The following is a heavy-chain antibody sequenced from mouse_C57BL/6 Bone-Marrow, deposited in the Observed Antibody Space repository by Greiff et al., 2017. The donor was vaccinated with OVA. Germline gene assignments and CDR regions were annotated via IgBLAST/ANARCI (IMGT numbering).Heavy chain of an antibody. Sequence: QVQLQQPGAELVKPGASVKMSCKASGYTFTSYWITWVKQRPGQGLEWIGDIYPGSGSTNYNEKFKSKATLTVDTSSSTAYMQLSSLTSEDSAVYYGARKLRLRPAWFAYWGQGTLVTVSA. V-gene: IGHV1-55*01. J-gene: IGHJ3*01. D-gene: IGHD3-2*02. CDR3: ARKLRLRPAWFAY. CDR1: GYTFTSYW. CDR2: IYPGSGST.